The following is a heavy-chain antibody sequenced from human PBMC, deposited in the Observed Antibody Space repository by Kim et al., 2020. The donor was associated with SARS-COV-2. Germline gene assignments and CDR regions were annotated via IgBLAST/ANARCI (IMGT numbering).Heavy chain of an antibody. CDR3: ARDELLDYYYYYGMDV. J-gene: IGHJ6*02. D-gene: IGHD1-26*01. Sequence: ASVKVSCKASGYTFTSYYMHWVRQAPGQGLEWMGIINPSGGSTSYAQKFQGRVTMTRDTSTSTVYMELSSLRSEDTAVYYCARDELLDYYYYYGMDVWGQGTTVTVSS. V-gene: IGHV1-46*01. CDR2: INPSGGST. CDR1: GYTFTSYY.